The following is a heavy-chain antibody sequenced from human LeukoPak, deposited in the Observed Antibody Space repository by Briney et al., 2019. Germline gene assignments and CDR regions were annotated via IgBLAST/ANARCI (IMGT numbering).Heavy chain of an antibody. CDR1: GYTFTGYY. V-gene: IGHV1-2*02. CDR3: ARDEMPTFDAFDM. D-gene: IGHD2-2*01. Sequence: ASVKVSCKASGYTFTGYYIHWVRQAPGQGLEWMGWINPNSGGANYAQTFQGRVTMTRDTSITTAYMELSRPRSDDTAVYYCARDEMPTFDAFDMWGQGTMVTVSS. CDR2: INPNSGGA. J-gene: IGHJ3*02.